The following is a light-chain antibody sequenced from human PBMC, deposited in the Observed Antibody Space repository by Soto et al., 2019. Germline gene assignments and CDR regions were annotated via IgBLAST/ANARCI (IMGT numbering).Light chain of an antibody. CDR1: SSNIGNNA. V-gene: IGLV1-36*01. J-gene: IGLJ3*02. CDR3: AAWDDSLNGGV. CDR2: YDD. Sequence: QSVLTQPPSVSEAPRQRVTISCSGSSSNIGNNAVNWYQQVPGKAPKLLIYYDDLLPSGVSERFSGSKSGTSASLAISGLQSEDDADYYCAAWDDSLNGGVFGGGTKVTVL.